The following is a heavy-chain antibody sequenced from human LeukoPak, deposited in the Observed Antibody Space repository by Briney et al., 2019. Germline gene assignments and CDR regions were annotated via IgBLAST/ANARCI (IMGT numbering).Heavy chain of an antibody. CDR3: ARRTYQLPFFDY. CDR2: IYYSGST. J-gene: IGHJ4*02. D-gene: IGHD2-2*01. V-gene: IGHV4-39*01. CDR1: GGSISSSSYY. Sequence: SETLSLTCTVSGGSISSSSYYWGWIRQPPGQGLEWIGSIYYSGSTYYNPSLKSRVTISVDTSKNQFSLKLSSVTAADTAVYYCARRTYQLPFFDYWGQGTLVTVSS.